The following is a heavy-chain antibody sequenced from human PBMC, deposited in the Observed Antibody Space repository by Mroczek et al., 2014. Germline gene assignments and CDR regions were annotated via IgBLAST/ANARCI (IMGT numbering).Heavy chain of an antibody. V-gene: IGHV4-30-4*01. J-gene: IGHJ5*02. Sequence: QVQLQESGPGLVKPSQTLSLTCTVSGGSISSGDYYWSWIRQPPGKGLEWIGYIYYSGSTYYNPSLKSRVTISVDTSKNQFSLKLSSVTAADTAVYYCARADYYDSSGYPNWFDPWGQGTLVTVSS. CDR1: GGSISSGDYY. CDR3: ARADYYDSSGYPNWFDP. D-gene: IGHD3-22*01. CDR2: IYYSGST.